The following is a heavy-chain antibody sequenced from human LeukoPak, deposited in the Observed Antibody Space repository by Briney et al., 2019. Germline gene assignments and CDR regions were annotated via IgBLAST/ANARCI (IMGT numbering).Heavy chain of an antibody. D-gene: IGHD5-24*01. CDR3: AAAPIEMQQRGFDY. CDR2: IVVASGNT. J-gene: IGHJ4*02. CDR1: GFTFTNSA. Sequence: ASVEVSRKASGFTFTNSAMQWVRQARGQRLEWIGWIVVASGNTKYAQKFQERATITRDMSTSTAYMELSSLRPEDTAVYYCAAAPIEMQQRGFDYWGQGTLVTVSS. V-gene: IGHV1-58*02.